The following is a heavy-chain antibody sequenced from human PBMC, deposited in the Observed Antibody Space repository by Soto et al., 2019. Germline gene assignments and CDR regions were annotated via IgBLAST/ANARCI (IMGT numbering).Heavy chain of an antibody. CDR2: ITPILKTS. D-gene: IGHD6-19*01. Sequence: QVPLVQSGAEVRKPGSSVRVSCKASGGSFSTYPITWVRQAPGQGLEWMGRITPILKTSNTAQKFQGRVTLSADESTGTAYMELSSLIAEDSAVYYCARDLAVSGFDAWGQGTLITVSS. J-gene: IGHJ4*02. CDR3: ARDLAVSGFDA. V-gene: IGHV1-69*18. CDR1: GGSFSTYP.